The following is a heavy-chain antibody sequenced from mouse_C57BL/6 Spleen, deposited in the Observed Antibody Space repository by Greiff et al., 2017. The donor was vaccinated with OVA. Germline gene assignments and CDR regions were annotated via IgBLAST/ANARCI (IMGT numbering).Heavy chain of an antibody. CDR3: ARSRVYPYYAMDY. J-gene: IGHJ4*01. V-gene: IGHV1-55*01. D-gene: IGHD2-1*01. CDR2: IYPGSGST. Sequence: QVQLHQPGAELVKPGASVKMSCKASGYTFTSYWITWVKQRPGQGLEWIGDIYPGSGSTNYNEKFKSKATLTVDTSSSTAYMQLSSLTSEDSAVYYCARSRVYPYYAMDYWGQGTSVTVSS. CDR1: GYTFTSYW.